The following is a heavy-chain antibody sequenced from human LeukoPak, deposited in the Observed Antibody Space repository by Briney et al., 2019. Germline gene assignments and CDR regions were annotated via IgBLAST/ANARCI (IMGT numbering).Heavy chain of an antibody. CDR1: GGSISSSSYY. Sequence: KTSETLSLTCTVSGGSISSSSYYWSWIRQPPGKGLEWIGYIHYSGSTNYKPSLKSRVRISVDTSKNQISLRLKSVTAADTAVYYCARHHTGATAMSDYFDSWGQGTLVTVSS. V-gene: IGHV4-61*05. CDR3: ARHHTGATAMSDYFDS. D-gene: IGHD2-2*01. CDR2: IHYSGST. J-gene: IGHJ4*02.